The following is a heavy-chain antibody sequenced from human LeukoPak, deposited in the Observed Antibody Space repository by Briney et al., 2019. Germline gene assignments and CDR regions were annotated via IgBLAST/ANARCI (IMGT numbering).Heavy chain of an antibody. D-gene: IGHD3-22*01. CDR1: GGSFSGYY. CDR3: ASFRYYDSSGYRY. CDR2: INHSGST. Sequence: SETLSLTCAVYGGSFSGYYWSWIRQPPGKGLEWIGEINHSGSTNHNPSLKSRVTISVDTSKNQFSLKLSSVTAADTAVYYCASFRYYDSSGYRYWGQGTLVTVSS. J-gene: IGHJ4*02. V-gene: IGHV4-34*01.